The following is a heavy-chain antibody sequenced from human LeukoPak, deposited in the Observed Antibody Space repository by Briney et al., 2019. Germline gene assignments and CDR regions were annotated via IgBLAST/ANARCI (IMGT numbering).Heavy chain of an antibody. CDR2: IKNDGSST. J-gene: IGHJ6*02. Sequence: QPGGSLRLSCAASGFTFSNHWMHWVRQAPGEGLVWVSRIKNDGSSTGYADSVKGRFTISRDNAKKSLFLQMTSLRAEDTAVYYCARDFEVDSGYGLLRLDYYYGMDVWGQGTTVTVSS. CDR3: ARDFEVDSGYGLLRLDYYYGMDV. V-gene: IGHV3-74*01. CDR1: GFTFSNHW. D-gene: IGHD5-12*01.